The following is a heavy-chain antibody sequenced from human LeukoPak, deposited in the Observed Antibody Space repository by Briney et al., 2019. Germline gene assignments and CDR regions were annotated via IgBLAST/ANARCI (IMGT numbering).Heavy chain of an antibody. CDR1: GGTFSSYA. CDR2: IIPILGIA. V-gene: IGHV1-69*04. D-gene: IGHD7-27*01. J-gene: IGHJ4*02. CDR3: ATAFELLGINFDY. Sequence: GASVKVSCKASGGTFSSYAISWVRQAPGQGLEWMGRIIPILGIANYAQKFQGRVTITADKSTSTAYMELSSLRSEDTAVYYCATAFELLGINFDYWGQGTLVTVSS.